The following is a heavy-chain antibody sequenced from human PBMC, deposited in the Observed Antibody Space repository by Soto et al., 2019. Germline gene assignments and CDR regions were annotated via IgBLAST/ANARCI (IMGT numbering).Heavy chain of an antibody. D-gene: IGHD3-22*01. Sequence: GSLRLSGAASGFILSIYTMTWVRQAPGKGLEWVSSISGSAFNTYYADSVKGRFTISRDNSKNTLYLQLNSLSAEDTALYYCAKDGSYYDNPTESDFWGQGNVVTVSS. V-gene: IGHV3-23*01. CDR1: GFILSIYT. CDR3: AKDGSYYDNPTESDF. J-gene: IGHJ4*02. CDR2: ISGSAFNT.